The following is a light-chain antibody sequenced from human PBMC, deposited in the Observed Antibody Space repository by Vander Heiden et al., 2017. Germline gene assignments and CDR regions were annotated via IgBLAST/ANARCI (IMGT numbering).Light chain of an antibody. CDR1: NSNIGAGYD. CDR2: GNS. J-gene: IGLJ2*01. Sequence: QSVLTQSPSVPGAPGQRVTISCTGSNSNIGAGYDVHWYQQLPGTAPKLLIYGNSNRPSGVPDRFSGSKSGTSASLAITGLQAEDEADYYCQSYDSSLSGSVFGGGTKLTVL. V-gene: IGLV1-40*01. CDR3: QSYDSSLSGSV.